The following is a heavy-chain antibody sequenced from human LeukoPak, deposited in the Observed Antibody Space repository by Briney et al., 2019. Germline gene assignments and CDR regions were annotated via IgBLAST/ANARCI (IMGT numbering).Heavy chain of an antibody. Sequence: PGGSLRLSCAASGFTFDDYTMHWVRQAPGKGLEWVSLISWDGGSTYYADSVKGRFTIARDNAMSSLYLHMNSVRPEGTAFYYCAKDSGTYLDYWGQGTLVSVSS. CDR3: AKDSGTYLDY. D-gene: IGHD1-26*01. CDR2: ISWDGGST. J-gene: IGHJ4*02. V-gene: IGHV3-43*01. CDR1: GFTFDDYT.